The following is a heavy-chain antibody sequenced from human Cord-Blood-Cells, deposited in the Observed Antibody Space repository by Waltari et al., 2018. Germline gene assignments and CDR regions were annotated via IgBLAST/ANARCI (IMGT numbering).Heavy chain of an antibody. D-gene: IGHD3-10*01. CDR2: INHSGST. J-gene: IGHJ4*02. Sequence: QVQLQQWGAGLLKPSETLSLTCAVYGGSFSGYYWSWICQPPGKGLEWIGEINHSGSTNYNPSLKSRVTISVDTSKNQFSLKLSSVTAADTAVYYCARGSRYYYGSGSYYNFDYWGQGTLVTVSS. V-gene: IGHV4-34*01. CDR1: GGSFSGYY. CDR3: ARGSRYYYGSGSYYNFDY.